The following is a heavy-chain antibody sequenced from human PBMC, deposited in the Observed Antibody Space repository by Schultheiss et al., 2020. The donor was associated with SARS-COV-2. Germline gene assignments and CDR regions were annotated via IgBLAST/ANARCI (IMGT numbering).Heavy chain of an antibody. Sequence: SETLSLTCTVSGGSISSYYWSWIRQPPGKGLEWIGYIYYSGSTNYNPSLKSRVTISVDTSKNQFSLKLSSVTAADTAVYYCARLQAVVATIAFDIWGQGTMVTVSS. CDR2: IYYSGST. J-gene: IGHJ3*02. D-gene: IGHD5-12*01. CDR3: ARLQAVVATIAFDI. CDR1: GGSISSYY. V-gene: IGHV4-59*08.